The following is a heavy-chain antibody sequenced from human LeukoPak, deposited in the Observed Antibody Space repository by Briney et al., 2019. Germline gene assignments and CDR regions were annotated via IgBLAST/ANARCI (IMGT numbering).Heavy chain of an antibody. Sequence: GGSLRLSCAASGFTFSDYYMSWIRQAPGKGLEWVSYISSSGSTIYYADSVKGRFTISRDNAKNSLYLQMNSLRAKDTAVYYCAREERTYYDNLTDSSEYWGRGTRVTVSS. D-gene: IGHD3-9*01. V-gene: IGHV3-11*04. CDR1: GFTFSDYY. J-gene: IGHJ4*02. CDR2: ISSSGSTI. CDR3: AREERTYYDNLTDSSEY.